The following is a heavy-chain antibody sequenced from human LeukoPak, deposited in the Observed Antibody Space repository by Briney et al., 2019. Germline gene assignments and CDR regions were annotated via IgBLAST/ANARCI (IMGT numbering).Heavy chain of an antibody. J-gene: IGHJ4*02. D-gene: IGHD3-3*01. CDR2: INPNSGGT. Sequence: ASVKVSCKASGYTFTGYYMHWVRQAPGQGLEWMGWINPNSGGTNYAQKCQGRVTMARDTSISTAYMELSRLRSDDTAVYYCARGHYDFWSGYYTGSDYWGQGTLVTVSS. CDR3: ARGHYDFWSGYYTGSDY. CDR1: GYTFTGYY. V-gene: IGHV1-2*02.